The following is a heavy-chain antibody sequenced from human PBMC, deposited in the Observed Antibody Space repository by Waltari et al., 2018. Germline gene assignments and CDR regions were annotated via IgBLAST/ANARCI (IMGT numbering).Heavy chain of an antibody. Sequence: QVQLLQSGGGVVQRGGSLRLSCVASGFTFLGYSMHWVRQAPGKGLEWVAFIRFDGTEKHYEDTVKGRFIISRDNSKNTLFLELTDLRSEDTAVYYCTRGRWDLHGNWFDPWGQGTLVTVSS. V-gene: IGHV3-30*02. J-gene: IGHJ5*02. D-gene: IGHD1-26*01. CDR2: IRFDGTEK. CDR3: TRGRWDLHGNWFDP. CDR1: GFTFLGYS.